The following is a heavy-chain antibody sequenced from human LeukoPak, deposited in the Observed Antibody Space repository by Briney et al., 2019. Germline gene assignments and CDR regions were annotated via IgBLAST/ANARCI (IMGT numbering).Heavy chain of an antibody. D-gene: IGHD3-3*01. CDR1: GYTFTSYG. CDR3: ARDSPSSDTIGFDY. J-gene: IGHJ4*02. CDR2: ISAYNGNT. V-gene: IGHV1-18*01. Sequence: ASVKVSCKASGYTFTSYGISWVRQAPGQGLEWMGWISAYNGNTSYAQKLQGRVTMTTDTSTSTAYMELRSLRSDDTAVYYCARDSPSSDTIGFDYWGQGTLVTVSS.